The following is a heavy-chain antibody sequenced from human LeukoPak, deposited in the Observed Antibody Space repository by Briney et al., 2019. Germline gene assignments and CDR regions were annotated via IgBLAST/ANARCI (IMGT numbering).Heavy chain of an antibody. Sequence: PGGSLRLSCAASGFTFSSYEMNWVRQAPGKGLEWVSYISSSGSTIYYADSVKGRFTISRDNAKNSLYLQMNSLRAEDTALYYCAKASCTGGNCRKDLEYWGQGTLVTVSS. CDR3: AKASCTGGNCRKDLEY. D-gene: IGHD2-15*01. CDR1: GFTFSSYE. CDR2: ISSSGSTI. J-gene: IGHJ4*02. V-gene: IGHV3-48*03.